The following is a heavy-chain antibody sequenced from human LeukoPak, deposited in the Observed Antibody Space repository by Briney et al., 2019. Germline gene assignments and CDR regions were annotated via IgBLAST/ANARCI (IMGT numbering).Heavy chain of an antibody. CDR2: IYYSGST. Sequence: SETLSLTCTVSGGSISSYYWSWIRQPPGKGLEWIGYIYYSGSTNYNPSPKSRVTISVDTSKNQFSLKLSSVTAADTAVYYCARHESATVVTRVDYFDYWGQGTLVTVSS. D-gene: IGHD4-23*01. CDR1: GGSISSYY. CDR3: ARHESATVVTRVDYFDY. V-gene: IGHV4-59*08. J-gene: IGHJ4*02.